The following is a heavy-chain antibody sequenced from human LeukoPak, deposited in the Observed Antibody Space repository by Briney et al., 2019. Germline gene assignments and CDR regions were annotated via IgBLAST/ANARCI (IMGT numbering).Heavy chain of an antibody. Sequence: GGSLRLSCAASGFTFSSYAMSWVRQAPGKGLEWVSAISGSAGDTYYPGSVKGRFTISRENAKNSLYLQMNSLRAGDTAVYYCARDRVYGRMVRGVMYDYYYGMDVWGQGTTVTVSS. CDR3: ARDRVYGRMVRGVMYDYYYGMDV. J-gene: IGHJ6*02. V-gene: IGHV3-13*01. CDR1: GFTFSSYA. CDR2: ISGSAGDT. D-gene: IGHD3-10*01.